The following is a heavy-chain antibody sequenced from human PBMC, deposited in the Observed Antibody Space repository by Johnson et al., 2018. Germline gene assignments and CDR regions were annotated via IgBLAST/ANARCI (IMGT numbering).Heavy chain of an antibody. D-gene: IGHD4-11*01. V-gene: IGHV3-21*01. J-gene: IGHJ4*02. Sequence: VQLQESGGGLVKPGGSLRLSCATSGFTFSSYGINWVRQAPGKGPEWVSFISSGSSYIYYADSVKGRFTVSRDDAKNSVFLQMNSLRVEDTGVYYCVRDSTRTVNWCQGTLVSVSS. CDR1: GFTFSSYG. CDR3: VRDSTRTVN. CDR2: ISSGSSYI.